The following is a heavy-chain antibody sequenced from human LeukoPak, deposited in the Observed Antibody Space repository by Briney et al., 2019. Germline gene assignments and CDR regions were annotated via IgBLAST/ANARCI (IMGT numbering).Heavy chain of an antibody. J-gene: IGHJ4*02. CDR1: GFTFSDYY. D-gene: IGHD3-16*01. CDR3: ARVAFGGDPSLDY. CDR2: ISSSGSTI. Sequence: PGGSLGLSCAASGFTFSDYYMSWIRQAPGKGLEWVSYISSSGSTIYYADSVKGRFTISRDNAKNSLYLQMNSLRAEDTAVYYCARVAFGGDPSLDYWGQGTLVTVSS. V-gene: IGHV3-11*01.